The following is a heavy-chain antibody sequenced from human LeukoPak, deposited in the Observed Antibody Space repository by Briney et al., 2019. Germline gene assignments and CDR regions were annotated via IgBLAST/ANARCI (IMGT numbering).Heavy chain of an antibody. Sequence: ASVKVSCKASGYTFTSYAMHWVRQAPGQRLEWMGWINAGNGNTKYSQKFQGRVTITRDTSASTAYMELSSLRSEDAAVYYCARGRDLGYCSSTSCYGAGGNYFDYWGQGTLVTVSS. D-gene: IGHD2-2*01. V-gene: IGHV1-3*01. CDR1: GYTFTSYA. J-gene: IGHJ4*02. CDR3: ARGRDLGYCSSTSCYGAGGNYFDY. CDR2: INAGNGNT.